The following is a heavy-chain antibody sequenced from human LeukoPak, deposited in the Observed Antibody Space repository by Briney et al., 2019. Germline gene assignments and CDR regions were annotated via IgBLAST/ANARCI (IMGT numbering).Heavy chain of an antibody. Sequence: GGSLRLSCAASGFTFNNYAMSWVRQAPGKGLEWVGRIKSKTDGGTTDYAAPVKGRFTISRDDSKNTLYLQMNSLKTEDTAVYYCTTDPLAYCSSTSCYYFDYWGQGTLVTVSS. D-gene: IGHD2-2*01. CDR1: GFTFNNYA. CDR3: TTDPLAYCSSTSCYYFDY. V-gene: IGHV3-15*01. J-gene: IGHJ4*02. CDR2: IKSKTDGGTT.